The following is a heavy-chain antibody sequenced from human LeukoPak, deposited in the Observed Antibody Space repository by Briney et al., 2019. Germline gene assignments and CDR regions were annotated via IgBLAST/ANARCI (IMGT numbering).Heavy chain of an antibody. J-gene: IGHJ4*02. Sequence: ASVKVSCKASGGTCSSYAIGWVRQAPGQGREWMGGFDPGDGETIYAQKFQGRVTMTEDTSTDKAYMELSSMRSAGNAVYYCATHILGIKSDFDYWGQGTLVTVSS. CDR3: ATHILGIKSDFDY. V-gene: IGHV1-24*01. CDR1: GGTCSSYA. CDR2: FDPGDGET. D-gene: IGHD2-15*01.